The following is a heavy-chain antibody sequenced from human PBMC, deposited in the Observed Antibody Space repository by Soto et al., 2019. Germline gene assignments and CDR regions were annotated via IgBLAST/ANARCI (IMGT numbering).Heavy chain of an antibody. CDR1: GFTFSNYG. D-gene: IGHD1-26*01. CDR3: ASDLVGASDSYGLDV. V-gene: IGHV3-33*01. Sequence: GGSLRLSCAASGFTFSNYGMHWVRQAPGKGLEWVAIIWHDGNNKYYADSVRGRFIISRDNSKNRLYLQMNSLRAEDTAVYYCASDLVGASDSYGLDVWGQGTRVTVSS. CDR2: IWHDGNNK. J-gene: IGHJ6*02.